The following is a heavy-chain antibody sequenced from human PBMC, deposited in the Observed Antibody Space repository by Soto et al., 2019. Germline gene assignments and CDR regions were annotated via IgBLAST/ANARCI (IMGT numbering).Heavy chain of an antibody. J-gene: IGHJ5*02. Sequence: ASVKVSCKASNYDFNTYGINWVRQAPGQGLELMGWISAYDGKTTYTEKFQDRVTMTTDTSTNTAYMELRSLTSEDTAVYYCARDPHEFWTSYWFDPWGQGTLVTVSS. V-gene: IGHV1-18*01. CDR1: NYDFNTYG. D-gene: IGHD3-3*01. CDR2: ISAYDGKT. CDR3: ARDPHEFWTSYWFDP.